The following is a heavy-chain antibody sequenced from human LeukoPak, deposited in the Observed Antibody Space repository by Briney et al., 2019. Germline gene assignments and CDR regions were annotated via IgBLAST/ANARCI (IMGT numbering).Heavy chain of an antibody. J-gene: IGHJ1*01. CDR3: ASTTPQTDSSGWYLAAEYFQH. V-gene: IGHV4-4*07. D-gene: IGHD6-19*01. Sequence: SETLSLTCTVSGGSISSYYWSWIRQPAGKGLEWIGRIYTSGSTNYNPSLKSRVTMSVDTSKNQFSLKLRSVTAADTAVYYSASTTPQTDSSGWYLAAEYFQHWGQGTLVTVSS. CDR1: GGSISSYY. CDR2: IYTSGST.